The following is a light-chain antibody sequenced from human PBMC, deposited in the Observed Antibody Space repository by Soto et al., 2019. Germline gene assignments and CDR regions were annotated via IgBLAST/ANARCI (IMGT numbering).Light chain of an antibody. CDR2: DVS. Sequence: EIVMTQSPATLSVSPGERATLSCRASQSVSSNLAWYQQKPGQAPRLLIYDVSNRATGIPARFSGSGSGTDFTLTISSLEPEDFAVYYCQQYGTSPRTFGQGTKVDI. J-gene: IGKJ1*01. CDR1: QSVSSN. V-gene: IGKV3D-15*01. CDR3: QQYGTSPRT.